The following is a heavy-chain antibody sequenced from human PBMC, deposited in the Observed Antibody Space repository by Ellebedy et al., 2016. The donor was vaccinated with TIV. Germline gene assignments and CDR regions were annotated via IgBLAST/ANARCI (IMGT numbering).Heavy chain of an antibody. CDR2: IRPDGREE. CDR1: GFTISTSA. J-gene: IGHJ4*02. D-gene: IGHD6-19*01. V-gene: IGHV3-7*03. CDR3: ARESRSSNGY. Sequence: PGGSLRLSCAASGFTISTSAMHWVRLAPGRGLEWVANIRPDGREEQYVDSVKGRFTVSRDNAKNSLYLQMNSLRAEDTAVYYCARESRSSNGYWGQGTLVTVSS.